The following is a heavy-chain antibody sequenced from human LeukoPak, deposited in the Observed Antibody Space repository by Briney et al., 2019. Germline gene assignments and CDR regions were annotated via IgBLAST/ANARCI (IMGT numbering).Heavy chain of an antibody. J-gene: IGHJ6*02. D-gene: IGHD1-26*01. CDR2: INSDGSST. CDR3: ARDQGATYYYYGMDV. CDR1: GFTFSSYW. Sequence: GGSLRLSCAASGFTFSSYWMHWVRQAPGKGLVWVSRINSDGSSTSYADSVKGRFTISRDNAKNSLYLQMNSLRDEDTAVYYCARDQGATYYYYGMDVWGQGTTVTVSS. V-gene: IGHV3-74*01.